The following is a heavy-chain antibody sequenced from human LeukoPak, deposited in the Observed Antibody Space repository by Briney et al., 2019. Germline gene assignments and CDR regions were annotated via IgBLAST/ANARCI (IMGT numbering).Heavy chain of an antibody. CDR1: GFTFDDYA. J-gene: IGHJ4*02. V-gene: IGHV3-9*01. Sequence: GRSLRLSCAASGFTFDDYAMHWVRQAPGEGLEWVSGISWNSGSIGYAETLKGGFTISRDNAKNPLSLQMDSLRAEDKALYYCAKDISTARYSSGWVASFDYWGQGTLVTVSS. D-gene: IGHD6-19*01. CDR3: AKDISTARYSSGWVASFDY. CDR2: ISWNSGSI.